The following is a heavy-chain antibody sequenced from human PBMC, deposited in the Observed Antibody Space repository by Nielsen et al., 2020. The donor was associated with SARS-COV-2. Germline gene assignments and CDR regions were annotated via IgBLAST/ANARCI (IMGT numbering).Heavy chain of an antibody. D-gene: IGHD2/OR15-2a*01. Sequence: GGSLRLSCAASGFTFSSYSMNWVRQAPGKGLEWVSYISSSSSTIYYADSVKGRFTISRDNAKNSLYLQMNSLRAEDTALYYCAKDIKIGVIVPGGFDYWGQGTLVTVSS. CDR3: AKDIKIGVIVPGGFDY. V-gene: IGHV3-48*01. J-gene: IGHJ4*02. CDR2: ISSSSSTI. CDR1: GFTFSSYS.